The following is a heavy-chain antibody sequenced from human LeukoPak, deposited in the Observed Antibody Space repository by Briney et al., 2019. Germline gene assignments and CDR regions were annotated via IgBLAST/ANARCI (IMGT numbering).Heavy chain of an antibody. D-gene: IGHD6-19*01. J-gene: IGHJ4*02. CDR2: INPSGGST. CDR3: VSDGYSSGWYVLDY. CDR1: GYIFISYY. V-gene: IGHV1-46*01. Sequence: ASVKVSCKASGYIFISYYMHWVRQAPGQGLEGMGIINPSGGSTSYAQKFQGRVTMTRDTSTSTVYMELSSLRSDDTAVYYCVSDGYSSGWYVLDYWGQGTLVTVSS.